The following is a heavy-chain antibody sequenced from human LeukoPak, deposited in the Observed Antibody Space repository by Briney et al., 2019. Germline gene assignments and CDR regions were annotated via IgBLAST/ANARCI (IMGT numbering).Heavy chain of an antibody. V-gene: IGHV1-3*01. J-gene: IGHJ4*02. CDR2: INAGSGNT. D-gene: IGHD2-2*01. CDR3: ARHPSPQLHHFDY. Sequence: ASVKVSCKASGYTFTSYAMHWVRQAPGQRLEWMGWINAGSGNTKYSQKFQGRVTMTRDTSTNTVYMELSSLRSEDTAVYYCARHPSPQLHHFDYWGQGTLVTVSS. CDR1: GYTFTSYA.